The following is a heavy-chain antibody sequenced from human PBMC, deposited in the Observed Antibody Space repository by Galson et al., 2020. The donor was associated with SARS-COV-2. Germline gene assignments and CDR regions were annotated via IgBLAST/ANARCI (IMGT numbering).Heavy chain of an antibody. D-gene: IGHD3-3*01. Sequence: SSVPFPFPSSVCTFLPYPIRWLRPAPGQGLAWMGVILSILGIANYAQKFQGRVTLPPHKSTRTAYMELSSLRSEDTAVYYCPRDLTTIFGGVIISWGWFDPWGQGTLVTVSS. V-gene: IGHV1-69*10. J-gene: IGHJ5*02. CDR3: PRDLTTIFGGVIISWGWFDP. CDR2: ILSILGIA. CDR1: VCTFLPYP.